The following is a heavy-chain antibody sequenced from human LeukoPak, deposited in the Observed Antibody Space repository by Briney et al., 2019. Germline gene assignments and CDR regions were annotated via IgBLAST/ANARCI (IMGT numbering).Heavy chain of an antibody. D-gene: IGHD3-10*01. Sequence: PGESLKISCKCSGYSFTSYWIGWVRQMPGKGLEWMGIIYPGDSDTRYSPSFQGQVTISADKSISTAYLQWSSLKASDTAMYYCARRITMVRGVSLANWFDPWGQGTLVTVSS. CDR1: GYSFTSYW. CDR3: ARRITMVRGVSLANWFDP. V-gene: IGHV5-51*01. CDR2: IYPGDSDT. J-gene: IGHJ5*02.